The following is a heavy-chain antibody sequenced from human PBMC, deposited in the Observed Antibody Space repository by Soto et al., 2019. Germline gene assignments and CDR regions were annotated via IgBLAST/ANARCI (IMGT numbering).Heavy chain of an antibody. J-gene: IGHJ4*02. CDR1: GYTFTNYY. CDR2: ISPKSGGT. V-gene: IGHV1-2*02. CDR3: ARPTGYISDWQYFDL. D-gene: IGHD2-21*02. Sequence: ASVKVSCKASGYTFTNYYMHWVRQAPGQGFEWLGRISPKSGGTNYAQKFQGRVTMTWDTSLKTAYMELSSLISEDTAVYYCARPTGYISDWQYFDLWGQGTLVTVSS.